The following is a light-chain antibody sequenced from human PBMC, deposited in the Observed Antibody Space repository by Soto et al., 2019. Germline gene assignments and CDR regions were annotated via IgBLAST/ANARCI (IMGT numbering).Light chain of an antibody. V-gene: IGKV3-20*01. CDR2: GAS. CDR3: QQYGSSPRT. CDR1: QSISRY. J-gene: IGKJ1*01. Sequence: EIVLTQSPGTLSLSPGERTTLSCRASQSISRYLAWYQQKPGQGPRLLIYGASSRATGTPDRFSGSGSGTDFTLTINRLEPEDFALYYCQQYGSSPRTFGQGTQVDI.